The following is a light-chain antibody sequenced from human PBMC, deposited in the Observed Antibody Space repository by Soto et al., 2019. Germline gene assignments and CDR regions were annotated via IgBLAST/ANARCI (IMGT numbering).Light chain of an antibody. CDR2: GAS. CDR3: QQYNHWWT. V-gene: IGKV3-15*01. J-gene: IGKJ1*01. Sequence: ETVMTQSPATLSVSPGERATLSCRASQSVSTNLVWYQQKPVQAPRLLIYGASTRATGIPGRFSGTGSGTEFTLTISSLQSEDSAVYYCQQYNHWWTFGQGTKFDIK. CDR1: QSVSTN.